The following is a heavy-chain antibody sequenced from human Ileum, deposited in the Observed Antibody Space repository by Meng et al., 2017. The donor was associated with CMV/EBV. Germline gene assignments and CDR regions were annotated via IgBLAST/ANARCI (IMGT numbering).Heavy chain of an antibody. CDR2: MYFSGIA. Sequence: IQLKESGPGLVKPAETLSLTCTASGDPISSGSHSWAWFRQPPGKRLEWIGSMYFSGIADYNPSLKSRVTISLHATQKQFSLRLTSVTAADSAVYFCARDLTNKWFYYWGQGTLVTASS. V-gene: IGHV4-39*07. CDR1: GDPISSGSHS. J-gene: IGHJ4*02. D-gene: IGHD1-26*01. CDR3: ARDLTNKWFYY.